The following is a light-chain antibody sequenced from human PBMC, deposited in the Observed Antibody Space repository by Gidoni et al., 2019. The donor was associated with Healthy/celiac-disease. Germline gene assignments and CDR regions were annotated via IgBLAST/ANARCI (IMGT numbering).Light chain of an antibody. Sequence: DIQLTQSPSSLSASVGDRVTITCRASQSISSYLNWYQQKPGKAPKLLIYAASSLQSGVPSRFRGSGSGKDFTLTISSRQPENFATYYGQKSYSTVTFGGGTKVEIK. CDR3: QKSYSTVT. CDR1: QSISSY. V-gene: IGKV1-39*01. J-gene: IGKJ4*01. CDR2: AAS.